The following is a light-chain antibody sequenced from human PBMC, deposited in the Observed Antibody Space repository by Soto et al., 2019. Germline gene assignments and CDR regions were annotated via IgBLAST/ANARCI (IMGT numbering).Light chain of an antibody. CDR2: AAS. CDR3: HQYGSAPRT. V-gene: IGKV3-20*01. Sequence: EIVLPQSPGNLSLWPGKRRNLSWRVSQSVSNSYLAWYQQKPGQAPRLLIYAASTRATGIPERFSGSGSGTDFTLTISRLEPEAFAVYHCHQYGSAPRTFGQGTKVDIK. J-gene: IGKJ1*01. CDR1: QSVSNSY.